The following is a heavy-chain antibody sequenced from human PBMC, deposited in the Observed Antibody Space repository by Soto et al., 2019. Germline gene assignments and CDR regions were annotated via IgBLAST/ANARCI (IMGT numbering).Heavy chain of an antibody. J-gene: IGHJ6*02. CDR1: GFTFSSYW. V-gene: IGHV3-7*05. CDR3: ARAYYDFWSGYPHMAYGMDV. D-gene: IGHD3-3*01. Sequence: GGSLRLSCAASGFTFSSYWMSWVRQAPGKGLEWVANIKQDGSEKYYVDSVKGRFTISRDNAKNSLYLQMNSLRAEETAVYYCARAYYDFWSGYPHMAYGMDVWGQGTTVTVSS. CDR2: IKQDGSEK.